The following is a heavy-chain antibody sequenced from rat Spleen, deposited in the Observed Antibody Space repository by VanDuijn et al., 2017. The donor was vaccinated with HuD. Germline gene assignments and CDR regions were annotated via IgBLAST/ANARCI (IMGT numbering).Heavy chain of an antibody. CDR1: GFTFSNYD. D-gene: IGHD1-2*01. CDR3: ARASAIYWYFDF. V-gene: IGHV5-25*01. J-gene: IGHJ1*01. CDR2: ISPSGDST. Sequence: EVQLVESGGGLVQPGRSLKLSCAASGFTFSNYDMAWVRQAPTKGLEWVASISPSGDSTYYRDSVKGRFTVSRDNAKSTLYLQMDSLRSEDTATYYCARASAIYWYFDFWGPGTMVTVSS.